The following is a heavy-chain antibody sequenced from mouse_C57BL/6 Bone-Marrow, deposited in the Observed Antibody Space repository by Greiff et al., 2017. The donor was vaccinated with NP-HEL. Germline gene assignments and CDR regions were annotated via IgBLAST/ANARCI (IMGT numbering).Heavy chain of an antibody. V-gene: IGHV14-3*01. J-gene: IGHJ4*01. CDR3: ARTAVVATDAMDY. CDR2: IDPSNGNT. Sequence: VQLQQSVAELVRPGASVKLSCTASGFTFTNSYMHWVQQRPEQGLEWIGRIDPSNGNTKYAPKFQGKATLTADTSSNTAYLQLSSLTSEDTAIYYCARTAVVATDAMDYWGQGTSVTVSS. D-gene: IGHD1-1*01. CDR1: GFTFTNSY.